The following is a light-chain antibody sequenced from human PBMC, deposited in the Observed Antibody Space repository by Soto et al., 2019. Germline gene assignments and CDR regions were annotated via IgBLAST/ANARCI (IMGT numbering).Light chain of an antibody. V-gene: IGKV3-20*01. CDR2: SIS. Sequence: ENVLTQSPGILPLSPGERATLSCRASQSVTNSFFAWYQQKPGQAPRLLIYSISSRATGIPDRFSGSGSGTDFTLSISRLEPEDFVVYYCQQYSTLPHTFGQGTKLEV. CDR3: QQYSTLPHT. CDR1: QSVTNSF. J-gene: IGKJ2*01.